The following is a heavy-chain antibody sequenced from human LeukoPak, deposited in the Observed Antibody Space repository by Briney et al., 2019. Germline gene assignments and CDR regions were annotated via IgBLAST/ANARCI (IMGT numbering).Heavy chain of an antibody. Sequence: KPPETLSLTCTVSGGSISSSSYYWGWIRQPPGKGLEWIGSIYYSGSTYYNPSLKSRVTISVDTSKNQFSLKLSSVTAADTAVYYCARHGRDGDYVAYWGQGTLVTVSS. CDR3: ARHGRDGDYVAY. CDR2: IYYSGST. CDR1: GGSISSSSYY. J-gene: IGHJ4*02. D-gene: IGHD4-17*01. V-gene: IGHV4-39*01.